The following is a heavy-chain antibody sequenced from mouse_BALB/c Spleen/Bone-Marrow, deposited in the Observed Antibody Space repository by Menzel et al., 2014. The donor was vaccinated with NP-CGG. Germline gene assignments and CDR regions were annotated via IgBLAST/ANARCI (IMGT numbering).Heavy chain of an antibody. CDR2: IRNKAKGYTT. Sequence: EVKLVESGGGLVQPGGSLRLSCATSGFTFXDYYMSWVRQPPGKALEWLGFIRNKAKGYTTEYSASVKGRVTISRDNSQSILHLQMNTLRAEDSATYYCARDNNPITTAYWYFDVWGAGTTVTVSS. CDR3: ARDNNPITTAYWYFDV. CDR1: GFTFXDYY. D-gene: IGHD1-2*01. V-gene: IGHV7-3*02. J-gene: IGHJ1*01.